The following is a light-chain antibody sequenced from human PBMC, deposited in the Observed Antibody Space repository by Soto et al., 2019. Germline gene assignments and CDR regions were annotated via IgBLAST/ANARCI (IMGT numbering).Light chain of an antibody. V-gene: IGLV2-14*01. J-gene: IGLJ1*01. CDR2: EVS. CDR3: SSYTSSSTPYV. CDR1: SSDVGGYNY. Sequence: QSALTQPASVSGSPGQSITISCTGTSSDVGGYNYVSWYQQHSGKAPKLMIYEVSNRPSGVSNRFSGSKSGNTASLTISGLQAEDEADYYCSSYTSSSTPYVVGTGTKLTV.